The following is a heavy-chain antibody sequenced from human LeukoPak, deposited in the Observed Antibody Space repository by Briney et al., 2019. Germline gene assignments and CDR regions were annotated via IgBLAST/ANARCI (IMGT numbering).Heavy chain of an antibody. J-gene: IGHJ4*02. V-gene: IGHV4-39*01. D-gene: IGHD3-10*01. Sequence: SETLSLTCTVSGGSISSSSYYWGWIRQPPGKGLEWIGSIYYSGSTYYNPSLKSRVTISVDTSKNQFSLKLSSVTAADTAVYYCARWTFLRVRYASVFDYWGQGTLVTVSS. CDR2: IYYSGST. CDR3: ARWTFLRVRYASVFDY. CDR1: GGSISSSSYY.